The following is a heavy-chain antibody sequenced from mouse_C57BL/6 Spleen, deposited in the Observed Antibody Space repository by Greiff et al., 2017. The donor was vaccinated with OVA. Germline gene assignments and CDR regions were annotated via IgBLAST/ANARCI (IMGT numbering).Heavy chain of an antibody. D-gene: IGHD1-1*01. J-gene: IGHJ3*01. CDR3: TTDYYYGSSYPLFAY. Sequence: EVKLMESGAELVRPGASVKLSCTASGFNIKDYYMHWVKQRPEQGLEWIGRIDPEDGDTEYAPKFQGKATMTADTSSNTAYLQLSSLTSEDTAVYYCTTDYYYGSSYPLFAYWGQGTLVTVSA. CDR2: IDPEDGDT. CDR1: GFNIKDYY. V-gene: IGHV14-1*01.